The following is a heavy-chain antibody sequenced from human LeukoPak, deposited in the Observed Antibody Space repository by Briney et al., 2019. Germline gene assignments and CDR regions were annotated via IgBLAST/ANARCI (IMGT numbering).Heavy chain of an antibody. D-gene: IGHD2-8*01. V-gene: IGHV4-4*07. CDR1: GGSISTYY. CDR2: IYISGTT. CDR3: ARERTSCTNGVCRTPRWFDP. J-gene: IGHJ5*02. Sequence: LETLSLTCTVSGGSISTYYWTWIRRPAGKGLEWVGHIYISGTTNYSPSLKSRVTMSVDTSKNQFSLKLSSVTAADTAVYYCARERTSCTNGVCRTPRWFDPWGQGILVTVSS.